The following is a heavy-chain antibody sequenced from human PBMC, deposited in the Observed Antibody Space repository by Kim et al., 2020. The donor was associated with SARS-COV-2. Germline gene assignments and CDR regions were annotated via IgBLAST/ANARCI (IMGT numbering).Heavy chain of an antibody. CDR3: ARSKYSGNYNYFDH. CDR2: TLYDGDT. Sequence: SETLSLTCVVSGDSLRGTTWWGWIRQSPGKGLEWIGYTLYDGDTFYNPSLKSRVTMPVDTSKNQFSLKLSSVTAVDTAVYYCARSKYSGNYNYFDHWGQGTLVPVSS. CDR1: GDSLRGTTW. J-gene: IGHJ4*02. V-gene: IGHV4-28*01. D-gene: IGHD1-26*01.